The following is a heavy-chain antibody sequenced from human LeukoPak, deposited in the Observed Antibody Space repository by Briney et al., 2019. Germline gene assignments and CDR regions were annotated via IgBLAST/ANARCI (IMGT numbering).Heavy chain of an antibody. Sequence: GGSLRLSCAASGFTFSSYAMHWVRQAPGKGLEYVSAISSNGGSTYYANSVKGRFTISRDNSKNTLYLQMGSLRAEDMAVYYCARDRGQMGLDAFDIWGQGTMVTVSS. J-gene: IGHJ3*02. D-gene: IGHD2-8*01. CDR3: ARDRGQMGLDAFDI. V-gene: IGHV3-64*01. CDR1: GFTFSSYA. CDR2: ISSNGGST.